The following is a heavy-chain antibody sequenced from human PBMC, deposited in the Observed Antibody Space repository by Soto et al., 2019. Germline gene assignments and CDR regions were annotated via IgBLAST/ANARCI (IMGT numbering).Heavy chain of an antibody. CDR1: GGSISSGDYY. CDR3: ARDLATVTSRWFDP. Sequence: SETLSLTCTVSGGSISSGDYYWSWIRQPPGKGLEWIGYIYYSGSTYYNPSLKSRVTISVDTSKNQFSLKLSSVTAADTAVYYCARDLATVTSRWFDPWGQGTLVTVSS. V-gene: IGHV4-30-4*01. D-gene: IGHD4-17*01. CDR2: IYYSGST. J-gene: IGHJ5*02.